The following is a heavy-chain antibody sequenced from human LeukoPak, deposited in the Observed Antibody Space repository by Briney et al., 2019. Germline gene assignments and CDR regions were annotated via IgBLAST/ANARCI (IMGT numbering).Heavy chain of an antibody. D-gene: IGHD2-2*01. V-gene: IGHV3-66*02. CDR2: IYSGGST. CDR3: ARDRVVVPAAIIAEYFQH. CDR1: GFTVSSNY. J-gene: IGHJ1*01. Sequence: GGSLRLSCAASGFTVSSNYMSWVRQAPGKGLEWVSVIYSGGSTYYADSVKGRFTISRDNSKNTLYLQMNSLRAEDTAVYYCARDRVVVPAAIIAEYFQHWGQGTLVTVSS.